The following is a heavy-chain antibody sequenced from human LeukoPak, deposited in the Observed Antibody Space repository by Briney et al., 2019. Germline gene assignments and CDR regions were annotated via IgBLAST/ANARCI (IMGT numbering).Heavy chain of an antibody. D-gene: IGHD3-9*01. J-gene: IGHJ4*02. V-gene: IGHV3-23*01. CDR2: ISGSDDGT. Sequence: HPGGSLRLSCVASGFTFSSYGMSWVRQAPGKGLEWVSGISGSDDGTDYADSVTGRFTISRDNSKNTLYLQINSLRADDTAVYYCEILTGPTPGFWGQGTLVTVSS. CDR3: EILTGPTPGF. CDR1: GFTFSSYG.